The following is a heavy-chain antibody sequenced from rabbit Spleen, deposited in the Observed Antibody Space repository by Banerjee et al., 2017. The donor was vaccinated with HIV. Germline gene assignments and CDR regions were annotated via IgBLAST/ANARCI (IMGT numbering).Heavy chain of an antibody. CDR2: IDAANSGNT. Sequence: QEQLEESGGGLVKPGASLTLTCTASGFSFSGSYWICWVRQAPGKGLEWIACIDAANSGNTRYATWAKGRFTISKTSSTTVTLQMTSLTAADTATYLCARDSTSISMHFVLWGQGTLVTVS. CDR3: ARDSTSISMHFVL. D-gene: IGHD3-3*01. V-gene: IGHV1S45*01. J-gene: IGHJ3*01. CDR1: GFSFSGSYW.